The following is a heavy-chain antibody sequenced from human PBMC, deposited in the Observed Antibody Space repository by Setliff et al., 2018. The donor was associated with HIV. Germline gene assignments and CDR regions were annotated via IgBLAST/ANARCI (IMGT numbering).Heavy chain of an antibody. CDR2: IDTDNGYR. Sequence: ASVKVSCKASGYTFSEYAIHWVRQAPGQRLEWMGRIDTDNGYRRYSPKLQGRVTITKDTSANTAYMELRGLRTEDTAVYYCARWCASAGCYPAIYHFDSWGQGTLVTVSS. V-gene: IGHV1-3*04. D-gene: IGHD2-2*01. CDR1: GYTFSEYA. J-gene: IGHJ4*02. CDR3: ARWCASAGCYPAIYHFDS.